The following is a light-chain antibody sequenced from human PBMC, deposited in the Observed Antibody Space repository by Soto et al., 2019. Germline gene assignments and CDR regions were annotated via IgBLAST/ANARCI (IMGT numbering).Light chain of an antibody. CDR2: GAS. J-gene: IGKJ2*02. Sequence: EIVLTQSPGTLSLSPGERATLSCRASQSVSSSYLAWYQQKPGQAHRLLIYGASSRATGIPDRFSGSGSGTDFTLTISRLEPEDFAVYYCQQYGSSCTFGQGTKLEIK. V-gene: IGKV3-20*01. CDR3: QQYGSSCT. CDR1: QSVSSSY.